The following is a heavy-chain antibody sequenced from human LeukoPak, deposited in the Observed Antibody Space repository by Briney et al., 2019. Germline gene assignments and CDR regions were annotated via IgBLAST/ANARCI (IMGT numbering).Heavy chain of an antibody. CDR3: ARNRGDPSYFDY. CDR2: ISTSSSYI. V-gene: IGHV3-21*01. CDR1: GFTFNGYS. D-gene: IGHD4-17*01. Sequence: KPGGSLRLSCTASGFTFNGYSMNWVRQAPGKGLEWVSSISTSSSYIYYADSVKGRFTIFRNNPKNSLYLQMNSLRAEDTAVYYCARNRGDPSYFDYWGQGTLVTVSS. J-gene: IGHJ4*02.